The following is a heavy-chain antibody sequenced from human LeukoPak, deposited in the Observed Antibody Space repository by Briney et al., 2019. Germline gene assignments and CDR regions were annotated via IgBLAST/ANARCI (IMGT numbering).Heavy chain of an antibody. CDR3: ARASAMIVPFDY. D-gene: IGHD3-22*01. CDR2: INPSGGST. Sequence: ASVKASCKASGYTFTSYYMHWVRQAPGQGLEWMGIINPSGGSTSYAQKFQGRVTMTRDTSTSTVYMELSSLRSEDTAVYYCARASAMIVPFDYWGQGTLVTVSS. CDR1: GYTFTSYY. J-gene: IGHJ4*02. V-gene: IGHV1-46*01.